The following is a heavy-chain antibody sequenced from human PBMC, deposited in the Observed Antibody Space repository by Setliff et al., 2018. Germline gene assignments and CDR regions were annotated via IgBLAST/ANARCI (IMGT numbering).Heavy chain of an antibody. D-gene: IGHD1-26*01. Sequence: SSETLSLTCTVSGGSISSSSYYWGWIRQPPGKGLEWVASIKPDGSETYYVDSVKGRFTVSRDNPKNSLYLQMSSLRAEDTAIYYCARDRGGASTRDHWGQGTLVTVSS. CDR1: GGSISSSSYY. CDR3: ARDRGGASTRDH. V-gene: IGHV3-7*03. CDR2: IKPDGSET. J-gene: IGHJ4*02.